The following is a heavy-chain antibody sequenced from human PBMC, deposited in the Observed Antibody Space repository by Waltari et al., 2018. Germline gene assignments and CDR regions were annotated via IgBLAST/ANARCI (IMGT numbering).Heavy chain of an antibody. Sequence: QVQLVQSGAEVKKPGSSVKVSCKASGGTFSSYAISWGRQAPGQGLEWMGGIIPILGIANYAQKFQGRVTITADESTSTAYMELSSLRSEDTAVYYCARDHLAAASFGYWGQGTLVTVSS. D-gene: IGHD6-19*01. V-gene: IGHV1-69*04. CDR3: ARDHLAAASFGY. CDR2: IIPILGIA. J-gene: IGHJ4*02. CDR1: GGTFSSYA.